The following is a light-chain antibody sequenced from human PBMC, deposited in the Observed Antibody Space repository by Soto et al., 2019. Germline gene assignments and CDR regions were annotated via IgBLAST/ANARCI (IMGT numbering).Light chain of an antibody. CDR2: DAS. Sequence: DIQMTQSPSTLSASVGDRVTITCRASQSSGDWLAWYQLKPGKAPYLLIYDASILQNGVPSRFSGSGSGTEFTLTITSLQLDDLATYYCLQYSRSSWTFGQGTKVDIK. CDR1: QSSGDW. J-gene: IGKJ1*01. V-gene: IGKV1-5*01. CDR3: LQYSRSSWT.